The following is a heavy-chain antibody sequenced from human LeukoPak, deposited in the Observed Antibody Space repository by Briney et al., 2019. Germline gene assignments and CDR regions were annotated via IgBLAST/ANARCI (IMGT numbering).Heavy chain of an antibody. V-gene: IGHV1-18*03. J-gene: IGHJ4*02. CDR1: GYTFTSYG. CDR2: ISAYNGNT. D-gene: IGHD3-10*01. Sequence: GASVKVSCKASGYTFTSYGISWVRQAPGQGLEWMGWISAYNGNTNYAQKLQGRVTMTTDASTSTAYMELRSLRSDDMAVYYCARDWGTYYYGSGPFDYWGQGTLVTVSS. CDR3: ARDWGTYYYGSGPFDY.